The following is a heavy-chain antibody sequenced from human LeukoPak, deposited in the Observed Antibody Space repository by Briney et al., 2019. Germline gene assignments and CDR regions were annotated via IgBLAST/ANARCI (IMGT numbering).Heavy chain of an antibody. D-gene: IGHD5-18*01. V-gene: IGHV3-23*01. CDR2: ISGSGGST. CDR1: GFTFSSYA. Sequence: GGSLRLSCAASGFTFSSYAMSWVRQAPGKGLEWVSAISGSGGSTYYADSVKGRFTISRDNSKNTPYLQMNSLRAEDTAVYYCAVWIQLWYFDYWGQGTLVTVSS. J-gene: IGHJ4*02. CDR3: AVWIQLWYFDY.